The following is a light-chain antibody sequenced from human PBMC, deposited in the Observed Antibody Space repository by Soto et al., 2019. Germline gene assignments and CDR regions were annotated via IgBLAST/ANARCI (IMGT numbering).Light chain of an antibody. CDR2: DSS. Sequence: EIVMTQSPATLSVSPVERATLSCRASQSITGNVTWYQQKPGQAPRLLIYDSSTRATGIPARFSGSGSGTECTLAISSLQSEDCAVYDGQQYHNWPRTFGGGTKVEIK. CDR1: QSITGN. CDR3: QQYHNWPRT. V-gene: IGKV3-15*01. J-gene: IGKJ4*01.